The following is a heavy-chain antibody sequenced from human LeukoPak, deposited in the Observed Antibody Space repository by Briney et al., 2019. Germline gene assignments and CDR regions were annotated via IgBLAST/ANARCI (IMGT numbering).Heavy chain of an antibody. D-gene: IGHD3-10*01. J-gene: IGHJ5*02. V-gene: IGHV4-34*01. CDR1: GGSFSGYY. CDR3: ARVLRFGVPNWFDP. Sequence: SETLSLTCAVYGGSFSGYYWSWIRQPPGKGLEWIGEINHSGSTNYNPSLKSRVTISVDTSKNQFTLKLSSVTAADTAVYYCARVLRFGVPNWFDPWGQGTLVTVSS. CDR2: INHSGST.